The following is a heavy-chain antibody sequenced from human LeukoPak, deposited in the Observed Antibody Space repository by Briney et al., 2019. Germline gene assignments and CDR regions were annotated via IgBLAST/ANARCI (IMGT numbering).Heavy chain of an antibody. CDR1: GFDCSRYW. V-gene: IGHV3-7*03. Sequence: GGSLRLSCAASGFDCSRYWMTWVRQAPGKGLEWVANIEQDGGEEYYVDSVKGRFTISRDNAKNSLYLQMNSLRVEDTAVYYCARGRYVDWLFDYWGQGTLVTVSS. CDR3: ARGRYVDWLFDY. J-gene: IGHJ4*02. CDR2: IEQDGGEE. D-gene: IGHD3-9*01.